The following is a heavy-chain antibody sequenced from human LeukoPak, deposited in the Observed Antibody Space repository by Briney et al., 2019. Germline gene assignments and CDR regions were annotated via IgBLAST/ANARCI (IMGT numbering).Heavy chain of an antibody. CDR2: ISSSSSYI. J-gene: IGHJ6*03. CDR1: GFTFSSYS. V-gene: IGHV3-21*01. D-gene: IGHD3-3*01. CDR3: AKDSSLLEWLSVGYMDV. Sequence: GGSLRLSCAASGFTFSSYSMNWVRQAPGKGLEWVSSISSSSSYIYYADSVKGRFTISRDNSKNTLYLQMNSLRAADTAVYYCAKDSSLLEWLSVGYMDVWGKGTTVTVSS.